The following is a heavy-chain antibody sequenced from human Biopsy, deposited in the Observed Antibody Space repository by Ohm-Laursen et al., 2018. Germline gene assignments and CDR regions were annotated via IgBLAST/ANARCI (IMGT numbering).Heavy chain of an antibody. CDR3: ATGPYYDTRFYYNVRPFDF. D-gene: IGHD3-10*01. Sequence: ASVKVSCKVSGYTLTELSIHWVRQTGGKGLEWMGGFDREERKTVYAEKFQGRVTMTEDTSTDTVYMEVTSLRSDDTAVYYCATGPYYDTRFYYNVRPFDFWGQGTLVSVSS. CDR2: FDREERKT. V-gene: IGHV1-24*01. CDR1: GYTLTELS. J-gene: IGHJ4*02.